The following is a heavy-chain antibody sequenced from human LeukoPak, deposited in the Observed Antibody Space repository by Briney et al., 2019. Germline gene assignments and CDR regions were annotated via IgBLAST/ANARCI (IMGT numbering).Heavy chain of an antibody. Sequence: GGSLRLSCAASGFTFSSYAMSWVRQAPGKGLEWVSAISGSGGSTYYADSVKGRFTISRDNSKNTLYLQMNSLRAEDTAVYYCAKDDTRNRYCSGGSCSVNAFDIWGQGTMVTVSS. CDR3: AKDDTRNRYCSGGSCSVNAFDI. CDR2: ISGSGGST. J-gene: IGHJ3*02. D-gene: IGHD2-15*01. CDR1: GFTFSSYA. V-gene: IGHV3-23*01.